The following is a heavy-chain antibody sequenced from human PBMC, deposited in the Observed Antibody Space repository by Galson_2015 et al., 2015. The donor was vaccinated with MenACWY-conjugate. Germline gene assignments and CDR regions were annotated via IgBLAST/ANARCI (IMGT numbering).Heavy chain of an antibody. V-gene: IGHV4-59*01. CDR2: IHYSGST. CDR1: GFTFSSSW. CDR3: ARWVAVKMIEY. Sequence: LRLSCAASGFTFSSSWMGWVRQAPGKGLEWIGYIHYSGSTKYNPSLKTRDTMSLDTSENQFSLKLSSVTAADTAVYYCARWVAVKMIEYCGQGTLVTVSS. D-gene: IGHD6-19*01. J-gene: IGHJ4*02.